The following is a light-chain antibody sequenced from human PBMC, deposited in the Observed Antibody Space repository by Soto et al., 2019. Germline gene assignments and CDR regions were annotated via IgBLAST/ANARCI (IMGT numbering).Light chain of an antibody. CDR3: QQYNSYSSLT. CDR1: HSISSW. CDR2: DAS. V-gene: IGKV1-5*01. J-gene: IGKJ4*01. Sequence: DIQMTQSPSTLSASVGDRVTITCRASHSISSWLAWYQQKPGKAPKLLIYDASSLESGVPSRFSGSGSGTEFTLTISSLQPDDFATYYCQQYNSYSSLTFGGGTKVDIK.